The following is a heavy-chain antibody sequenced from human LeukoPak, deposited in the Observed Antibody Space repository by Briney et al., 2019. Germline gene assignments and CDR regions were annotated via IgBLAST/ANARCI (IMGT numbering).Heavy chain of an antibody. CDR1: GGSFSGYY. D-gene: IGHD1-14*01. CDR2: INHSGST. J-gene: IGHJ4*02. Sequence: SETLSLTCAVYGGSFSGYYWSWIRQPPGKGLEWIGEINHSGSTNYNPSLKSRVTISVDTSKNQFSLKLSSVTAADTAVYYCARGREPHPIDYWGQGTLVTVSS. V-gene: IGHV4-34*01. CDR3: ARGREPHPIDY.